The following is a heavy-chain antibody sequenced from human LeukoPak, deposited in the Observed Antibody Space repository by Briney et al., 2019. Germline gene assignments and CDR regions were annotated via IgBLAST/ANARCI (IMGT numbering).Heavy chain of an antibody. CDR2: ISAYNGNT. V-gene: IGHV1-18*04. CDR3: ARDGPGQWLAEPKYYYHYYGMDV. CDR1: GYTFTSYG. J-gene: IGHJ6*04. Sequence: ASVKVSCKASGYTFTSYGISWVRQAPGQGLEWMGWISAYNGNTNYAQKLQGRVTMTTDTSTSTAYMELRSLRSDDTAVYYCARDGPGQWLAEPKYYYHYYGMDVWGKGTTVTVSS. D-gene: IGHD6-19*01.